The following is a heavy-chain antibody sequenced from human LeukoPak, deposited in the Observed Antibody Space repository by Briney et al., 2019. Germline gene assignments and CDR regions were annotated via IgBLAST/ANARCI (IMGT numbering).Heavy chain of an antibody. V-gene: IGHV4-4*07. J-gene: IGHJ3*01. CDR1: GGSISSYY. Sequence: SETLSLTCTVSGGSISSYYWSWIRQPAGKGLEWIGRIYTSGSTNYNPSLKSRVTISLDTSKNQFSLHLTSVTAADTAVYFCARDDYGVFDAFDVWGQETVVTVSS. CDR3: ARDDYGVFDAFDV. D-gene: IGHD4-17*01. CDR2: IYTSGST.